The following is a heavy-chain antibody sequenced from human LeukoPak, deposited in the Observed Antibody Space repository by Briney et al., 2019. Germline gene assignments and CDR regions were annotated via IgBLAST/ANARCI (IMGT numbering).Heavy chain of an antibody. CDR3: ARDYGYSSSLDY. CDR2: ISFNGGTK. Sequence: PGRSLRLSCAASGFTFKEHAIHWVRQAPGKGLEWVAVISFNGGTKYYADSVKGRFTISRDNAKNSMYLQMNSLRDEDTAVYYCARDYGYSSSLDYWGQGTLVTVSS. J-gene: IGHJ4*02. V-gene: IGHV3-30*03. D-gene: IGHD6-13*01. CDR1: GFTFKEHA.